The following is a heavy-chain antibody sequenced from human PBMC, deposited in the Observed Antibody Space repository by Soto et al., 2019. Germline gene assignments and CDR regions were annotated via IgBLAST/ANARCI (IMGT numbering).Heavy chain of an antibody. CDR2: IYYSGST. V-gene: IGHV4-39*01. J-gene: IGHJ3*02. Sequence: ETLSLTCTVSGGSISSSSYYWGWICQPPGKGLEWIGSIYYSGSTYYNPSLKSRVTISVDTSKNQFSLKLSSVTAADTAVYYCARPILGPTDAFDIWGQGTMVTVSS. CDR1: GGSISSSSYY. D-gene: IGHD2-2*02. CDR3: ARPILGPTDAFDI.